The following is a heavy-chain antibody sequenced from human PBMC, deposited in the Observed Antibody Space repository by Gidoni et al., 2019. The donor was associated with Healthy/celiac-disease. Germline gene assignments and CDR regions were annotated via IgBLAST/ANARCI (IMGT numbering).Heavy chain of an antibody. V-gene: IGHV3-23*01. CDR3: AKGSVVATYFDY. D-gene: IGHD2-15*01. Sequence: VQLLESGGGWVQTGESLSLSCAASGLTFSSQAMTCVRQAPGQGLEWVSAISGSGGSTYYAVSVKGRFTISRDNSKNTLYLQMNSLRAEDTAVYYCAKGSVVATYFDYWGQGTLVTVSS. CDR2: ISGSGGST. CDR1: GLTFSSQA. J-gene: IGHJ4*02.